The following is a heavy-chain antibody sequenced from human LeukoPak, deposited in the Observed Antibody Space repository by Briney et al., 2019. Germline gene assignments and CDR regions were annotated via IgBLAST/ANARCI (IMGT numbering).Heavy chain of an antibody. D-gene: IGHD4-11*01. V-gene: IGHV4-34*01. Sequence: NPSETLSLTCAVYGGSFSGYYWSWTRQPPGKGLEWIGEINHSGSTNYNPSLKSRVTISVDTSKNQFSLKLSSVTAADTAVYYCARETTVTTFSWFDPWGQGTLVTVSS. CDR2: INHSGST. CDR3: ARETTVTTFSWFDP. CDR1: GGSFSGYY. J-gene: IGHJ5*02.